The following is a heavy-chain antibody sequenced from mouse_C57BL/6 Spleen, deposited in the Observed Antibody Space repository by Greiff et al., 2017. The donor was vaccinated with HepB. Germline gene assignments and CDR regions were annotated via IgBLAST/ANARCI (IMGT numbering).Heavy chain of an antibody. CDR1: GYTFTSYW. CDR3: ARVGTGDYAMDY. Sequence: QVQLQQPGAELVMPGASVKLSCKASGYTFTSYWMHWVKQRPGQGLEWIGEIDPSDSYTNYNQKFKGKSTLTVDKSSSTAYMQRSSLTSEDSAVYYCARVGTGDYAMDYWGQGTSVTVSS. CDR2: IDPSDSYT. D-gene: IGHD4-1*01. V-gene: IGHV1-69*01. J-gene: IGHJ4*01.